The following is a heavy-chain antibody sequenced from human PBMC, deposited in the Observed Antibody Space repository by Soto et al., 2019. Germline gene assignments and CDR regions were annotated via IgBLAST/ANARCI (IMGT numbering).Heavy chain of an antibody. Sequence: QVTLKESGPVLVKPTETLTLTCTVSGFSLSNARMGVSWIRQPPGKALEWLAHIFSNDEKSYSTSLKSRLTIAKDTSKSQVVLTMTNMDPVDTATYYCARNYYDSSGYYDYWGQGTLVTVS. CDR3: ARNYYDSSGYYDY. CDR1: GFSLSNARMG. J-gene: IGHJ4*02. D-gene: IGHD3-22*01. V-gene: IGHV2-26*01. CDR2: IFSNDEK.